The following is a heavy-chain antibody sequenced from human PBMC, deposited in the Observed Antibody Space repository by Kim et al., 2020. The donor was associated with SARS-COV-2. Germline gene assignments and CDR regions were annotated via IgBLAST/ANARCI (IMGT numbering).Heavy chain of an antibody. CDR3: SRSSGATIAY. CDR2: SRNKPNSYTT. D-gene: IGHD6-25*01. J-gene: IGHJ4*02. CDR1: GFTFSDHY. Sequence: GGSLRLSCAASGFTFSDHYMDWVRQAPGKGLEWVGRSRNKPNSYTTEYAASVKGRFTISRDDSKNSLYLQMNSLKIEDTAVYYCSRSSGATIAYWGQGTLVTVSS. V-gene: IGHV3-72*01.